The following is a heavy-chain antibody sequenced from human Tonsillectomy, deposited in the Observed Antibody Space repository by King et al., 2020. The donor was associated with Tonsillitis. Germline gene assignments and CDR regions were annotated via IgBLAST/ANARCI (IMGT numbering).Heavy chain of an antibody. Sequence: LQLQESGPGLVKPSETLSLTCTVSGGSISRSSYYWGWIRQPPGKGLEWIGSIYYSGSTYYKPSLQSRVTISVDTSKNQFALKLSSVTAADTAVYYCARHTDRSTSGFDYWGQGALVTVSS. D-gene: IGHD2-2*01. J-gene: IGHJ4*02. CDR2: IYYSGST. V-gene: IGHV4-39*01. CDR3: ARHTDRSTSGFDY. CDR1: GGSISRSSYY.